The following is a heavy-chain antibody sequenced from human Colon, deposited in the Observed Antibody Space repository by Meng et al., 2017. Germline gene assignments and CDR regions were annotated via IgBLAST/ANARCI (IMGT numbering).Heavy chain of an antibody. CDR1: GFTFSGSA. J-gene: IGHJ4*02. CDR3: TGDTAMVRLGY. Sequence: EWRLGGSGGGLAQPGGSLNFSLAASGFTFSGSAMLWVRQASGKGLEWVGRIRSKANSYATAYAASVKGRFTISRDDSKNTAYLQMNSLKTEDTAVYYCTGDTAMVRLGYWGQGTLVTVSS. D-gene: IGHD5-18*01. CDR2: IRSKANSYAT. V-gene: IGHV3-73*02.